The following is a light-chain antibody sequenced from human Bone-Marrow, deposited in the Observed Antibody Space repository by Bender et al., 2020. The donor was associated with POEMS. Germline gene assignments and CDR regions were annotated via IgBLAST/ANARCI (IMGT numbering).Light chain of an antibody. Sequence: QSALNQPASVSGSPGQPITISCTGTSSDVVAYNYVSWYQHHPGEAPKLLIYDVSSRPSGISNRFSGSKSGNTASLTISGLQTDDEADYYCSSYTSSVTLVFGGGTKLTVL. V-gene: IGLV2-14*03. CDR2: DVS. CDR3: SSYTSSVTLV. J-gene: IGLJ2*01. CDR1: SSDVVAYNY.